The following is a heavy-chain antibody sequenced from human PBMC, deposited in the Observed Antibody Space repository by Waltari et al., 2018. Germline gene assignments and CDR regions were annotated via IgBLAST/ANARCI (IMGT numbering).Heavy chain of an antibody. CDR2: IYYSGIT. Sequence: QLQLQESGPGLVKPSETPSLTCPVTGGSICSIRYLQGWIRQPPGKGLEWIGSIYYSGITDYNPSLKSRVTISVDTSKNQFSLKLSSVTAADTAVYYCASGVGPSVAPFDYWGQGTLVTVSS. CDR1: GGSICSIRYL. CDR3: ASGVGPSVAPFDY. J-gene: IGHJ4*02. V-gene: IGHV4-39*01. D-gene: IGHD3-3*01.